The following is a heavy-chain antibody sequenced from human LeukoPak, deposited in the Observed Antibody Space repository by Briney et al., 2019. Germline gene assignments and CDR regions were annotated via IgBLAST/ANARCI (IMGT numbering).Heavy chain of an antibody. CDR3: AKCGNSGCHLIDY. D-gene: IGHD5-12*01. CDR1: GFTFSTNA. J-gene: IGHJ4*02. Sequence: GGSLRLSCATSGFTFSTNAMSWVRQAPGKGLEWVSAISGRTGSTYYSDSVKGRFTISRDNSKSTLYLQMDSLRAEDTAVYYCAKCGNSGCHLIDYWGQGTLVTVSS. CDR2: ISGRTGST. V-gene: IGHV3-23*01.